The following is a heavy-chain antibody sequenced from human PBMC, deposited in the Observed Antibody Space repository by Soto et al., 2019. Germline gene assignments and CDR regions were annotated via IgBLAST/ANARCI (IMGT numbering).Heavy chain of an antibody. CDR1: GFSLSTSGVG. CDR2: IYWDDDK. D-gene: IGHD5-12*01. CDR3: AHVYGGYDNFDY. J-gene: IGHJ4*02. V-gene: IGHV2-5*02. Sequence: QITLKGSGLTLVKPTQTLTLTCTFSGFSLSTSGVGVGWISQPPGKALEWLALIYWDDDKRYSPSLKSRLTITKDTTKNQVVLTMTNMDPVDTATYYCAHVYGGYDNFDYWGQGTLVTVSS.